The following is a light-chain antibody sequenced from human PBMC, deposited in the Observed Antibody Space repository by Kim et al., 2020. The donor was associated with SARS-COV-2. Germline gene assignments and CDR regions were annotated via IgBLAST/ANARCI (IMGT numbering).Light chain of an antibody. CDR1: SSDVGGYNY. CDR3: SSYTSSSTSV. J-gene: IGLJ1*01. V-gene: IGLV2-14*03. Sequence: GQSSTVSGTGTSSDVGGYNYVSWHQQHPGKAPKLMIYDISNRPSGVSNRFSGSKSGNTASLTISGLQAEDEADYYCSSYTSSSTSVFGTGTKVTVL. CDR2: DIS.